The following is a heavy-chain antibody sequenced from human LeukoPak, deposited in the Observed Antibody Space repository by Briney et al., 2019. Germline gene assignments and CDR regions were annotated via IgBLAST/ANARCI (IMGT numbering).Heavy chain of an antibody. V-gene: IGHV1-2*02. CDR3: ARILRRFGEFPFDY. CDR2: INPNSGGT. CDR1: GYTFTGYY. J-gene: IGHJ4*02. D-gene: IGHD3-10*01. Sequence: ASVKVSCKASGYTFTGYYMHWVRQAPGQGLEWMGWINPNSGGTNYAQKFQGRVTVTRDTSISTAYMELSRLRSDDTAVYYCARILRRFGEFPFDYWGQGTLVTVSS.